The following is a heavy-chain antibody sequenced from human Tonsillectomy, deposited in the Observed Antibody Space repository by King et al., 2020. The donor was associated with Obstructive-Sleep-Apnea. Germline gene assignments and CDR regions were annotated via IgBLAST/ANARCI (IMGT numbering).Heavy chain of an antibody. CDR2: IKSDGSST. Sequence: VQLVESGGGLVQPGGSLRLSCAASGFTFSKYWMHWVRQAPGKGLVWVSRIKSDGSSTSYADSGKGRFTISRDNAKKTLYLQMNSLGAEDTAVYYCAREVYGDYGVDYWGQGTLVTVSS. V-gene: IGHV3-74*01. J-gene: IGHJ4*02. CDR3: AREVYGDYGVDY. D-gene: IGHD4-17*01. CDR1: GFTFSKYW.